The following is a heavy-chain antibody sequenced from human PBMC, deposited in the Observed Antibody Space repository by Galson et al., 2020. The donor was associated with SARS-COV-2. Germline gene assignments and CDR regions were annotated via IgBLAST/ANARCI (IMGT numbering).Heavy chain of an antibody. J-gene: IGHJ4*02. CDR2: ISSSGRTI. CDR1: GFTFSNYE. CDR3: ARLDAYGPGY. Sequence: TGGSLRLSCAASGFTFSNYEMNWVRQAPGKGLEWVSYISSSGRTIHYADPVKGRFTISRDNAKSSQSLQMNSLRAEDTAVYYCARLDAYGPGYWGQGTLVTVSS. D-gene: IGHD2-21*01. V-gene: IGHV3-48*03.